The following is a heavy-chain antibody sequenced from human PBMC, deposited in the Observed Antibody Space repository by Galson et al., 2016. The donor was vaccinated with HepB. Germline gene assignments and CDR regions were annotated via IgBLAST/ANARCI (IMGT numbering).Heavy chain of an antibody. CDR3: ARHAERWLQRAFDI. Sequence: SETLSLTCSVSGGSVGTSYWSWIRQPPGKTLEWIGYIYYSGSTTYNPSLRSRVTLSMDTDTSTTHFSLKLTSVTAADTAVYYCARHAERWLQRAFDIWGRGTKGSVSS. CDR2: IYYSGST. D-gene: IGHD5-24*01. CDR1: GGSVGTSY. J-gene: IGHJ3*02. V-gene: IGHV4-59*02.